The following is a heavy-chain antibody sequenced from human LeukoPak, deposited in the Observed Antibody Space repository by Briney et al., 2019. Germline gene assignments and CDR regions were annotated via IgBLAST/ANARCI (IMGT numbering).Heavy chain of an antibody. D-gene: IGHD6-13*01. V-gene: IGHV4-61*02. Sequence: PSQTLSLTCTVSGVSISSGSYYWSWIRQPAGKGLEWIGRIYTSGSTNYNPSLKSRVTISVDTSKNQFSLNLSSVIAADTAVYHCARSAAPGTGFDFWGQGTLVTVSS. CDR3: ARSAAPGTGFDF. CDR2: IYTSGST. J-gene: IGHJ4*02. CDR1: GVSISSGSYY.